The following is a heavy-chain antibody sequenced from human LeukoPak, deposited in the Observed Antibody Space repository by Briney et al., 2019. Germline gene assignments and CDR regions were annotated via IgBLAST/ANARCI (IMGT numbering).Heavy chain of an antibody. Sequence: GGSLTLSCAASGFTFGDYGMHWVRQAPGKGLQWVTFIRYNGVDKYYADFVRGRFSISRDNSKDTVFLQMNSLRRDDTAVYFCARGTITGWYLDGGDSWGQGTLVAVSS. V-gene: IGHV3-30*02. CDR1: GFTFGDYG. CDR2: IRYNGVDK. D-gene: IGHD6-19*01. CDR3: ARGTITGWYLDGGDS. J-gene: IGHJ4*02.